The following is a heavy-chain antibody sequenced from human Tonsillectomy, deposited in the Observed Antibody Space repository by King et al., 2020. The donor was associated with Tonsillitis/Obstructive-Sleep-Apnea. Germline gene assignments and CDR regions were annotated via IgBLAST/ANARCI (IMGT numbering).Heavy chain of an antibody. CDR3: ASSIAVAGFFDY. Sequence: VQLVESGAEVKKPGASVKVSCKASGYTFTSYYMHWVRQAPGQGLEWMGIINPSGGSTSYAQKFQGRVTMTRDTSTSTVYMELSSLRSEDTAVYYCASSIAVAGFFDYWGQGTLVTVSS. D-gene: IGHD6-19*01. J-gene: IGHJ4*02. CDR1: GYTFTSYY. V-gene: IGHV1-46*01. CDR2: INPSGGST.